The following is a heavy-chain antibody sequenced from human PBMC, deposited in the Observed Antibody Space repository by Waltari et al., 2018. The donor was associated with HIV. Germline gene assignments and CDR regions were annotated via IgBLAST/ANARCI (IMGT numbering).Heavy chain of an antibody. CDR3: ARRPDYGSDYFDP. Sequence: EVQLVQSGAAVKEPGQSMKLSCKTSVYRFFAYWVGWLSQRPQRGLEWIGITSHHAGDIKHDPSIYDHLTISVALSTATTCLHWWRLNPSDTGIYYCARRPDYGSDYFDPWGQGTLVTVSS. CDR2: TSHHAGDI. V-gene: IGHV5-51*03. CDR1: VYRFFAYW. D-gene: IGHD4-17*01. J-gene: IGHJ5*02.